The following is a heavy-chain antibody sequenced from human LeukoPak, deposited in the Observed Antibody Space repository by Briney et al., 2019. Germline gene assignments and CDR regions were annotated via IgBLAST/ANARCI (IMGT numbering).Heavy chain of an antibody. CDR1: GFTFSSYG. J-gene: IGHJ4*02. D-gene: IGHD3-22*01. CDR2: IRYDGSNK. CDR3: AKDKEPYYYDSSGYFDY. Sequence: GGSLRLSCAASGFTFSSYGMHWVRQAPGKGLEWVAFIRYDGSNKYYADSVKGRFTISRDNSKNTLYLQMNSLRAEDTAVYYCAKDKEPYYYDSSGYFDYWGQGTLVTVSS. V-gene: IGHV3-30*02.